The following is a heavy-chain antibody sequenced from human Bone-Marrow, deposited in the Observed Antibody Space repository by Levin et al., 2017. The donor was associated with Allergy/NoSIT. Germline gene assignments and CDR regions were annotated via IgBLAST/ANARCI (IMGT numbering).Heavy chain of an antibody. CDR1: GFTFSSYA. D-gene: IGHD2-21*01. CDR2: ISGSGGST. CDR3: AKSHCGGDCYSRYWYFDL. J-gene: IGHJ2*01. V-gene: IGHV3-23*01. Sequence: GGSLRLSCAASGFTFSSYAMSWVRQAPGKGLEWVSAISGSGGSTYYADSVKGRFTISRDNSKNTLYLQMNSLRAEDTAVYYCAKSHCGGDCYSRYWYFDLWGRGTLVTVSS.